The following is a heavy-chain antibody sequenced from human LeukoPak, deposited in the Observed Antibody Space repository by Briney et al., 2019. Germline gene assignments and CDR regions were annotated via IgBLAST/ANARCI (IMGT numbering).Heavy chain of an antibody. D-gene: IGHD2-15*01. Sequence: GGSLRLSCAASGFTVSSNYMSWARQAPGKGLEWVSVIYSGGSTYYADSVKGRFTISRDNSKNTLYLQMNSLRAEDTAVYYCARSRRYCSGGSCYPGGYYFDYWGQGTLVTVSS. CDR1: GFTVSSNY. V-gene: IGHV3-66*01. CDR3: ARSRRYCSGGSCYPGGYYFDY. J-gene: IGHJ4*02. CDR2: IYSGGST.